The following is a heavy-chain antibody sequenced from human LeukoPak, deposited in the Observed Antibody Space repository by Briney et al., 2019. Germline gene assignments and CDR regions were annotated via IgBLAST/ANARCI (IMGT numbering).Heavy chain of an antibody. CDR2: IYHSGST. CDR3: AREVRDRAFDI. Sequence: SQTLSLTCTVSGGSISSGGYSWSWIRQPPGKGLEWIGYIYHSGSTYYNPSLKSRVTISVDRSKNQFSLKLSSVTAADTAVYYCAREVRDRAFDIWGQGTMVTVSS. J-gene: IGHJ3*02. V-gene: IGHV4-30-2*01. CDR1: GGSISSGGYS. D-gene: IGHD2-15*01.